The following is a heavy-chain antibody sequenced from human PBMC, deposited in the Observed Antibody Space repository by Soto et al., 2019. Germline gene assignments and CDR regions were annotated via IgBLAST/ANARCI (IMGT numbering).Heavy chain of an antibody. CDR3: TGTTWLRGMDV. Sequence: SQTLSLTCVISGDSVSSNIAVGECSMRSPSRVLEWVGRTYYKSKWNNDYALSVKSRITINPDTSKNQFSLHLFSVTPQYTAVYCCTGTTWLRGMDVWGQGTPVNVFS. V-gene: IGHV6-1*01. CDR1: GDSVSSNIAV. CDR2: TYYKSKWNN. J-gene: IGHJ6*02. D-gene: IGHD5-18*01.